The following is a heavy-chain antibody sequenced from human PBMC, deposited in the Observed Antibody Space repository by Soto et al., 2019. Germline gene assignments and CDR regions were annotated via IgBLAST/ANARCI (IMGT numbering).Heavy chain of an antibody. Sequence: GGSLRLSCAASGFTFSSYGMHWVRQAPGKGLEWVAVIWYDGSNKYYADSVKGRFTISRDNSKNTLYLQMNSLRAEDTAVYYCAREGYQLPTNPYYYYGMDVWGQGTTVTVS. CDR2: IWYDGSNK. CDR3: AREGYQLPTNPYYYYGMDV. CDR1: GFTFSSYG. J-gene: IGHJ6*02. D-gene: IGHD2-2*01. V-gene: IGHV3-33*01.